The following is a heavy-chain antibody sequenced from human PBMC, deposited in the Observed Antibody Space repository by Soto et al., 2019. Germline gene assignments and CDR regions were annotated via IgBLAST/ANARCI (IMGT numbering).Heavy chain of an antibody. J-gene: IGHJ4*02. V-gene: IGHV3-53*01. Sequence: EVQLVESGGGLIQPGGSLRLSCAASGFTVSSNYMSWVRQAPGKGLEWVSVIYSGGSTYYADSVKGRFTISRDNSKNTLYLQMTSLRAEDTAVYYCARTVGATPGGFDYWGQGTLVTVSS. D-gene: IGHD1-26*01. CDR3: ARTVGATPGGFDY. CDR2: IYSGGST. CDR1: GFTVSSNY.